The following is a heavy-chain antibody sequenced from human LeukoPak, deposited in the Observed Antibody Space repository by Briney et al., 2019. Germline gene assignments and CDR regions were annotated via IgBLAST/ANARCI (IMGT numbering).Heavy chain of an antibody. CDR1: GGSISNYY. V-gene: IGHV4-59*01. D-gene: IGHD6-13*01. CDR2: IHYSGST. Sequence: SSETLSLTCTVSGGSISNYYWSWIRQPPGKGLEWIGYIHYSGSTTYNPSLKSRVTVSVDTSKNQFSLKLNSVTAADTAVYFCARDHHGSSYWGQGTLVAVFS. CDR3: ARDHHGSSY. J-gene: IGHJ4*02.